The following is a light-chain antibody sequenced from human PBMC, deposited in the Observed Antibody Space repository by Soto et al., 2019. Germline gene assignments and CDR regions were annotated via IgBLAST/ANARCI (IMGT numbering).Light chain of an antibody. Sequence: EIVMTQCPASLSVSPGETATLSCRASQRVGVNLAWSQQKPGQAPRLLIYDASTRATGVPSRFSGSGSGTDFTLTISRLLSEDIAFFYCQQYDSWPRTFGQGTKVESK. CDR3: QQYDSWPRT. V-gene: IGKV3-15*01. CDR1: QRVGVN. CDR2: DAS. J-gene: IGKJ1*01.